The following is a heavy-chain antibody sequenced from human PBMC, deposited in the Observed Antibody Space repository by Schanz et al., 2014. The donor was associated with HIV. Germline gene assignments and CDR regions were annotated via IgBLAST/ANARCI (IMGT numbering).Heavy chain of an antibody. D-gene: IGHD6-13*01. CDR1: GFTFSSYG. J-gene: IGHJ5*02. CDR3: AREYYSRNWTWFDP. V-gene: IGHV3-33*08. CDR2: IWYDGTNI. Sequence: QVQLGESGGGVVQPGRSLRLSCATSGFTFSSYGMHWVRQAPGKGREWVAVIWYDGTNIDYADSGKGRFTVSRDNSKNMLYLQMNSLRAEDTAVYYCAREYYSRNWTWFDPWGQGTLVTVSS.